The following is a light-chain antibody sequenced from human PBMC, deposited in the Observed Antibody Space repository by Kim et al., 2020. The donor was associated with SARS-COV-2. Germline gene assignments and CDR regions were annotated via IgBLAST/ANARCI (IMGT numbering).Light chain of an antibody. J-gene: IGLJ2*01. CDR2: QDS. CDR3: QAWDSSTVV. V-gene: IGLV3-1*01. Sequence: ESPGQTAGITFSGDKLGDKYACWYQQEPGQSPVLVIYQDSKRPSGIPERFSGSNSGNTATLTISGTQAMDEADYYCQAWDSSTVVFGGGTQLTVL. CDR1: KLGDKY.